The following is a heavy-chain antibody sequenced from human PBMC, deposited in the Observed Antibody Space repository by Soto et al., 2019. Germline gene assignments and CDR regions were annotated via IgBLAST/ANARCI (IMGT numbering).Heavy chain of an antibody. CDR3: ARTRHSGDYGPIDC. Sequence: ESGGGLVQPGKSLRLSCEASGFTFSSYSMNWVRQAPGKGLEWVSFISDDSTIYYADSVKGRFTISRDNAKNSLFLQMNSLRDEDTAVYYCARTRHSGDYGPIDCWGQGTLVTVSS. CDR2: ISDDSTI. D-gene: IGHD4-17*01. J-gene: IGHJ4*02. CDR1: GFTFSSYS. V-gene: IGHV3-48*02.